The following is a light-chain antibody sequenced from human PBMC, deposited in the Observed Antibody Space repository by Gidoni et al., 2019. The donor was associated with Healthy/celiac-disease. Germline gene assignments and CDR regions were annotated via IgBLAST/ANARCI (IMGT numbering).Light chain of an antibody. CDR3: QQYGSSPPELT. Sequence: EIVLTQSPGTLSLSPGERATLSGRARQSVSSSYLAWYQQRPGQAPRLLIYGASSRATGIPDRFSGSGSGTDFTLTISRLEPEDFAVYYCQQYGSSPPELTFGGGTKVEIK. J-gene: IGKJ4*01. CDR2: GAS. V-gene: IGKV3-20*01. CDR1: QSVSSSY.